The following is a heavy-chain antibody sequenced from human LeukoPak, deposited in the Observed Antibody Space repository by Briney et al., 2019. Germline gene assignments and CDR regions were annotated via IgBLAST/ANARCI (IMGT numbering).Heavy chain of an antibody. D-gene: IGHD6-13*01. CDR3: ARAGDSNWANYYYGLDV. Sequence: ASVTVSCKASGYTFTSYHIHWVRQPPAQGLEWVGIITPSNGFTTHAQKFQGRLTMTRDTSTSTVYLELNSLTSEDTAVYYCARAGDSNWANYYYGLDVRGKGTTVTVSS. CDR1: GYTFTSYH. V-gene: IGHV1-46*01. J-gene: IGHJ6*04. CDR2: ITPSNGFT.